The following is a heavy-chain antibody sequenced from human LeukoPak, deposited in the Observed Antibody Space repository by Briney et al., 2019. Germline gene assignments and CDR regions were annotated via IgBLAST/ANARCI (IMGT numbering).Heavy chain of an antibody. D-gene: IGHD6-19*01. CDR3: AREEGSSGWYAY. J-gene: IGHJ4*02. V-gene: IGHV4-59*01. CDR1: GGSISSYY. Sequence: SETLSLTCTVSGGSISSYYWSWIRQPPGKGLEWIGYIYYSGSTNYNPSLKSRVTISVDTSKNQFSLKLSSVTAADTAVYYCAREEGSSGWYAYWGQGTLVIVSS. CDR2: IYYSGST.